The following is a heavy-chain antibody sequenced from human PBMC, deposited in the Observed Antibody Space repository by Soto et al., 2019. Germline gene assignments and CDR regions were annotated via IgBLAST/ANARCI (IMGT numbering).Heavy chain of an antibody. V-gene: IGHV1-69*12. Sequence: QVQLVQSGAEVKKPGSSVKFSCKASGGTFSSYAISWVRQAPGQGLEWMGGIIPIFGTADYAQKFQGRVTITAGESTSTAYMELSSLRSEDTAVYYCAVTMTNYYYYGMDVWGQGTTVTVSS. CDR3: AVTMTNYYYYGMDV. CDR2: IIPIFGTA. J-gene: IGHJ6*02. CDR1: GGTFSSYA. D-gene: IGHD3-22*01.